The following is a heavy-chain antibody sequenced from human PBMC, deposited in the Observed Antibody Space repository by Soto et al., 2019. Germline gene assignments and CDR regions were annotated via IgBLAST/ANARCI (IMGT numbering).Heavy chain of an antibody. CDR1: GGSISSYY. CDR3: AQQLIT. J-gene: IGHJ5*02. Sequence: QVQLQESGPGLVKPSETLSLTCTVSGGSISSYYWSWIRQPPGKGLEWIGYIYYIGRTNDNPYLTRRVVMSVDTSKNQLSLKLSSVTAADTAVYYCAQQLITWGQGTLVTVSS. CDR2: IYYIGRT. D-gene: IGHD6-13*01. V-gene: IGHV4-59*01.